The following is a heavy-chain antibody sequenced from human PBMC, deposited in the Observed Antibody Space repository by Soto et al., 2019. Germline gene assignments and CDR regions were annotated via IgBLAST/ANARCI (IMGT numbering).Heavy chain of an antibody. CDR2: IIPMFGTA. Sequence: RSSVKVSSTASPGSFTRHSLSSVRQAPGQGLEWMGGIIPMFGTANQAQKLQGRVTIVADESTSTAYMELSSLRSEDTAIYYCSRGWGYDSSDYYYAYWGQGTVVTVTS. D-gene: IGHD3-22*01. J-gene: IGHJ4*02. CDR3: SRGWGYDSSDYYYAY. V-gene: IGHV1-69*13. CDR1: PGSFTRHS.